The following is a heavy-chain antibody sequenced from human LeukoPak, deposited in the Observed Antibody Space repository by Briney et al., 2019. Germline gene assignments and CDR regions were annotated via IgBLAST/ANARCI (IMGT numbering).Heavy chain of an antibody. J-gene: IGHJ4*02. V-gene: IGHV3-30*01. D-gene: IGHD1-26*01. CDR1: GFTFSSYA. Sequence: PGGSLRLSCAASGFTFSSYAMHWVRQAPGKGLEWVAVISYDGSNKYYADPVKGRFTISRDNSKNTPYLQMNSLRAEDTAVYYCAREGGSHSFDYWGQGTLVTVSS. CDR3: AREGGSHSFDY. CDR2: ISYDGSNK.